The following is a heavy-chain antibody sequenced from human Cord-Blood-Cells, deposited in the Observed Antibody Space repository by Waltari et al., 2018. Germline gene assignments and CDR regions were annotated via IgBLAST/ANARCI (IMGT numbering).Heavy chain of an antibody. D-gene: IGHD3-10*01. Sequence: QVQLVESGGGVVQPGSSLRLSCPASGFTFSSYGMHWVRQAQGKGLEWVAVISYDGSNKYYADSVKGRFTISRDNSKNTLYLQMNSLRAEDTAVYYCAKDTGGPFDYWGQGTLVTVSS. CDR2: ISYDGSNK. V-gene: IGHV3-30*18. J-gene: IGHJ4*02. CDR3: AKDTGGPFDY. CDR1: GFTFSSYG.